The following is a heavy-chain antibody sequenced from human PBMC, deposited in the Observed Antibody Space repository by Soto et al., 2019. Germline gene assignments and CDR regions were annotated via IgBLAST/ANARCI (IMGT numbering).Heavy chain of an antibody. Sequence: GGSLRLSCAASGFTFSSYAMSWVRQAPGKGLEWVSAISGSGGSTYYADSVKGRFTISRDNSKNTLYLQMNSLRAEDTAVYYCAKLTLTHDYIWGSYRPDAFDIWGQGTMVTVSS. CDR1: GFTFSSYA. V-gene: IGHV3-23*01. J-gene: IGHJ3*02. CDR3: AKLTLTHDYIWGSYRPDAFDI. D-gene: IGHD3-16*02. CDR2: ISGSGGST.